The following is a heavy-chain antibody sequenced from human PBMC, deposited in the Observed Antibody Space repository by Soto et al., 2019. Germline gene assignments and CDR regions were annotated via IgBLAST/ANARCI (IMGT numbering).Heavy chain of an antibody. Sequence: GGSLRLSCAASGFTFSSYAMSWVRQAPGKGLEWVSAISGSGGSTYYADSVKGRFTISRDNSKNTLYLQMNSLRAEDTAVYYCAAAAFPGGLLYYFDYWGQGTLVTVSS. J-gene: IGHJ4*02. CDR2: ISGSGGST. D-gene: IGHD3-10*01. CDR3: AAAAFPGGLLYYFDY. CDR1: GFTFSSYA. V-gene: IGHV3-23*01.